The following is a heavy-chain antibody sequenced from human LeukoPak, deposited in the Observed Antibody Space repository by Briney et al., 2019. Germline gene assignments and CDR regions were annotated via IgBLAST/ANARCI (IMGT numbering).Heavy chain of an antibody. CDR3: ARSRGYDFWSGYAPYYYYMDV. CDR1: EYTFTGYY. CDR2: INPNTGGT. V-gene: IGHV1-2*06. J-gene: IGHJ6*03. D-gene: IGHD3-3*01. Sequence: ASVKVSCKASEYTFTGYYMHWVRQAPGQGLEWMGRINPNTGGTNYAQKFQGRVTMTRDTSISTAYMEVSGLKSDDTAMYYCARSRGYDFWSGYAPYYYYMDVWGKGTTVTVSS.